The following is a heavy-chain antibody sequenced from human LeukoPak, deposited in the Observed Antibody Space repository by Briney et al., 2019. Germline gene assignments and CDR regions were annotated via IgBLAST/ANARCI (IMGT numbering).Heavy chain of an antibody. Sequence: ASVKVSCRASGYTFTGYYMHWVRQTPGQGLEWMGWINPNSGGTNYAQKFQGRVTMTRDTSISTAYMELSRLRSDDTAVYYCAREGVSGDAFDIWGQGTMVTVSS. D-gene: IGHD2-8*01. CDR1: GYTFTGYY. V-gene: IGHV1-2*02. J-gene: IGHJ3*02. CDR3: AREGVSGDAFDI. CDR2: INPNSGGT.